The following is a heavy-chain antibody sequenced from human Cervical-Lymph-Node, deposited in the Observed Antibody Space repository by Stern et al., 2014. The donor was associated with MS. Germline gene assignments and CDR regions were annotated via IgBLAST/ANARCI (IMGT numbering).Heavy chain of an antibody. V-gene: IGHV4-61*02. CDR2: FYTSGIT. J-gene: IGHJ2*01. CDR1: GGSVTRGNYC. CDR3: ARGPTQITDWYFNL. Sequence: QVQLQESGPGLVKPSQTLSLTCTVSGGSVTRGNYCWSWIRQSAGKGLEWIGRFYTSGITNYSPSFKSRVTISVDTSKNQFSLNLKSVTDADSAVYYCARGPTQITDWYFNLWGRGTLVTVSS.